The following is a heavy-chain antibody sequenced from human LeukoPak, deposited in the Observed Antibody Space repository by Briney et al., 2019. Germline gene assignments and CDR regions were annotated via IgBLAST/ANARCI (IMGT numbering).Heavy chain of an antibody. J-gene: IGHJ4*02. V-gene: IGHV4-4*07. D-gene: IGHD3-10*01. CDR2: IYTSGST. Sequence: SETLSLTCTVSGGSISSYYWSWIRQPAGKGLEWIGRIYTSGSTNYNPSLKSRVTMSVDTSKNQFSLKLSSVTAADTDVYYCARDRLLWFGELLTFDYWGQGTLVTVSS. CDR3: ARDRLLWFGELLTFDY. CDR1: GGSISSYY.